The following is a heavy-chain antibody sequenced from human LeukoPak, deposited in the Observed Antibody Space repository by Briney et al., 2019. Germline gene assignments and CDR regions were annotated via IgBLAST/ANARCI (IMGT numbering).Heavy chain of an antibody. D-gene: IGHD3-22*01. CDR3: AREEIVVLNVWGLGGWLDP. V-gene: IGHV4-31*03. Sequence: PSETLSLTCTVSGGSISSGGYYWSWIRQHPGKGLEWIGYFYYSGSTYYNPSLKSRLTISLDTSKNQFYLKLTSVTAADTAVYYCAREEIVVLNVWGLGGWLDPWGQGTLVTVSS. J-gene: IGHJ5*02. CDR1: GGSISSGGYY. CDR2: FYYSGST.